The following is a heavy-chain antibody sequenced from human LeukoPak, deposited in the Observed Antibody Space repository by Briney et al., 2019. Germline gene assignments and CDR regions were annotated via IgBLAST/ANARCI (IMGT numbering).Heavy chain of an antibody. D-gene: IGHD6-19*01. CDR3: ARQIRTYSSGWYNWFDP. CDR2: VYNSGSA. CDR1: GVSISSSRGYY. J-gene: IGHJ5*02. V-gene: IGHV4-39*01. Sequence: PSETLSLTCTVSGVSISSSRGYYWGWIRQAPGKGLEWIGSVYNSGSAYYNPSLQSRASISVDTAANQFYLKLNSLTAADTAVYYCARQIRTYSSGWYNWFDPWGQGTLVTVSS.